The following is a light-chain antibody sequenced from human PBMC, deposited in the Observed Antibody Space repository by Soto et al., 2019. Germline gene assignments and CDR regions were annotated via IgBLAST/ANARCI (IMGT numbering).Light chain of an antibody. V-gene: IGKV3-20*01. CDR3: QQYGGSPRT. CDR2: GAS. Sequence: EIVLTPSPGTLSLSPGEGATLSCMASQSISSNFLAWYQQKRGQAPRLLIHGASNRATGIPDRFSGSGSGTDFTLTITRLEPEDFAVYYCQQYGGSPRTFGQGTKVDIK. CDR1: QSISSNF. J-gene: IGKJ1*01.